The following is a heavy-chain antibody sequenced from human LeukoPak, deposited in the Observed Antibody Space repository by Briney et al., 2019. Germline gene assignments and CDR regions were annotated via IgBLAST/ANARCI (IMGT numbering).Heavy chain of an antibody. V-gene: IGHV3-30*02. J-gene: IGHJ4*02. CDR3: ASHFGVVTQPPDY. D-gene: IGHD3-10*01. CDR2: IRYDGSNK. Sequence: GGSLRLSCAASGFTFSSYGMHWVRQAPGKGLEWVAFIRYDGSNKYYADSVKGRFTISRDNSKNTLYLQMNSLRAEDTAVYYCASHFGVVTQPPDYWGQGTLVTVSS. CDR1: GFTFSSYG.